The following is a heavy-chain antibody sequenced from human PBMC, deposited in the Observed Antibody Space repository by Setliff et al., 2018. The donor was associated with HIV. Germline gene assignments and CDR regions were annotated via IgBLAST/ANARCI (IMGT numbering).Heavy chain of an antibody. V-gene: IGHV1-18*01. J-gene: IGHJ2*01. CDR2: ISAYNGNT. CDR1: GYTFTSYG. Sequence: GASVKVSCKASGYTFTSYGISWVRQAPGQGLEWMGWISAYNGNTNYAQKPQGRVTMTTDTSTSTAYMELRSLGSDHTAVYYCAGGLDAGGYFDLWGRGTLVTVSS. CDR3: AGGLDAGGYFDL.